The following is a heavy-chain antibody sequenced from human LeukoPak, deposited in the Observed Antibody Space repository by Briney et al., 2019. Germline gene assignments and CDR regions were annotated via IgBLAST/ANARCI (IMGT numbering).Heavy chain of an antibody. V-gene: IGHV4-34*01. J-gene: IGHJ6*02. Sequence: SETLSLTCAVYGGSFSGYYWSWIRQPPGKGLEWIGEINHSGSTNYNPSLKSRVTISVDTSKNQFSLKLSSVTAADTAVYYCARGTPFGHAISQIDYYYYYGMDVWGQGNPGHRLL. CDR2: INHSGST. D-gene: IGHD3-10*01. CDR3: ARGTPFGHAISQIDYYYYYGMDV. CDR1: GGSFSGYY.